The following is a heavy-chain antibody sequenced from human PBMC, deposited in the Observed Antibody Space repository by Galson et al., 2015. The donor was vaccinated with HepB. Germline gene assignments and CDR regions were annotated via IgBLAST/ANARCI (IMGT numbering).Heavy chain of an antibody. CDR3: AKGYYYYCSGYYYVHFDY. CDR2: ISGSGGST. V-gene: IGHV3-23*01. CDR1: GFTFSSYA. J-gene: IGHJ4*02. Sequence: SLRLSCAASGFTFSSYAMSWVRQAPGKGLEWVSAISGSGGSTYYADSVKGRFTISRDNSKNTLYLQMNSLRAEDTAVYYCAKGYYYYCSGYYYVHFDYWGQGTLVTVSS. D-gene: IGHD3-22*01.